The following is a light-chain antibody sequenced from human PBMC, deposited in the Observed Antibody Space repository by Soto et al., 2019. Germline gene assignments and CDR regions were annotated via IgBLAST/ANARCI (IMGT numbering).Light chain of an antibody. Sequence: QSVLTQPPSASGTPGQTVTISSSGSSSNIGSNYVFWYQHLPGTAPKLLIYGNNQRPSGVPDRFSGSRSGTSASLAISGLRPEDEADYYCAVWDGSLSGVVFGGGTKLTVL. CDR2: GNN. V-gene: IGLV1-47*01. J-gene: IGLJ3*02. CDR3: AVWDGSLSGVV. CDR1: SSNIGSNY.